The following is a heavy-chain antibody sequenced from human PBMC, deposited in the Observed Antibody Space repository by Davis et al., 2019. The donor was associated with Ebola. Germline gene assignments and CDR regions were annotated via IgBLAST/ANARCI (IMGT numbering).Heavy chain of an antibody. CDR1: GGSISSGGYY. D-gene: IGHD5-24*01. Sequence: PSETLSLTCTVSGGSISSGGYYWSWIRQHPGKGLEWIGYIYYSGSTYYNPSLKSRVTISVDTSKNQFSLKLSSVTAADTAVYYCARDLGLKEMATISNWGQGTLVTVSS. J-gene: IGHJ4*02. V-gene: IGHV4-31*03. CDR2: IYYSGST. CDR3: ARDLGLKEMATISN.